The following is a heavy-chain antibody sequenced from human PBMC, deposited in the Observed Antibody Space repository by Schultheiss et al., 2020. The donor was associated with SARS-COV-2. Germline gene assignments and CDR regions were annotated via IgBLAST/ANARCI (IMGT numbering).Heavy chain of an antibody. CDR3: ARDPGSIVGSTIYAFDI. D-gene: IGHD1-26*01. CDR2: ISSSSSTI. V-gene: IGHV3-48*02. CDR1: GFTFSSYS. J-gene: IGHJ3*02. Sequence: GESLKISCAASGFTFSSYSMNWVRQAPGKGLEWVSYISSSSSTIYYADSVKGRFTISRDNAKNSLYLQMNSLRDEDTAVYYCARDPGSIVGSTIYAFDIWGQGTMVTVSS.